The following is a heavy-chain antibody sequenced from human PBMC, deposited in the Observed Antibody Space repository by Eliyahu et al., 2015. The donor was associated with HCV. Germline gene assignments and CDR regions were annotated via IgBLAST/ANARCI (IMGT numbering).Heavy chain of an antibody. V-gene: IGHV4-31*03. CDR2: IYYSGST. Sequence: QVQLQXSGPGLVKPSQTLSLTXTVSGXSISXGXYYWSWLRQHPGKGLEWIGXIYYSGSTYYNPSLKSRVTISVDTSKNQFSLKLSSVTAADTAVYYCARERGGRVGAEGYFDYWGQGTLVTVSS. CDR1: GXSISXGXYY. D-gene: IGHD1-26*01. CDR3: ARERGGRVGAEGYFDY. J-gene: IGHJ4*02.